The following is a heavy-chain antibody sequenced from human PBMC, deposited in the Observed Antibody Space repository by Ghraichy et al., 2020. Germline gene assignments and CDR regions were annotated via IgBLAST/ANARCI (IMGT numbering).Heavy chain of an antibody. CDR3: TTRGWELSSNEAFDF. CDR2: IRSKANSYAT. CDR1: GFNFSGSA. Sequence: GGSLKLFCAASGFNFSGSAMHWVRQASGKGLEWVGRIRSKANSYATVYATSVKGRFTISRDDSKNTAYLQMNSLKSEDTAVYYCTTRGWELSSNEAFDFWGQGTMVTVSS. J-gene: IGHJ3*01. D-gene: IGHD1-26*01. V-gene: IGHV3-73*01.